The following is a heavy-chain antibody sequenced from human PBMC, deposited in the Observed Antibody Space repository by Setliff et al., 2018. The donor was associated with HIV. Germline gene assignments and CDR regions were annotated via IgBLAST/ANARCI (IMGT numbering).Heavy chain of an antibody. CDR2: IYTSGST. CDR1: GGSISSYY. V-gene: IGHV4-4*07. Sequence: SETLSLTCTVSGGSISSYYWSWIRQPAGKGLEWIGRIYTSGSTNYNPSLKSRVTISVDTSKSQFSLRLNSVTATDTALYYCARGRFHRLHRPYSDSGSLGIQYFDYWGQGTLVTVSS. D-gene: IGHD3-10*01. J-gene: IGHJ4*02. CDR3: ARGRFHRLHRPYSDSGSLGIQYFDY.